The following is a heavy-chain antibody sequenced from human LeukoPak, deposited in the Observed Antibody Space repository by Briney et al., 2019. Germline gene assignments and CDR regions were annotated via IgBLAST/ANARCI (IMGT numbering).Heavy chain of an antibody. CDR3: ARGGVYSSGSYYLYYFDY. V-gene: IGHV3-30-3*01. CDR2: ISYDGSNK. J-gene: IGHJ4*02. D-gene: IGHD6-19*01. CDR1: GFTFSSYA. Sequence: GGSLRLSCVASGFTFSSYAMHWDRQAPGKGLERVALISYDGSNKYYADSVKGRFTISRDNSKNTLYLQMNSLRAEDTAAYYCARGGVYSSGSYYLYYFDYWGQGTLVSVSS.